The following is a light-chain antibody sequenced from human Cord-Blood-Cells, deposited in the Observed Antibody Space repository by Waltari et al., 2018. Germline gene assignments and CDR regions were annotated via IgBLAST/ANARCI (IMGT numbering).Light chain of an antibody. V-gene: IGKV3-15*01. CDR2: GAS. Sequence: EIVMTQSPATLSVSPGERATLSCRASQSVSSNLAWYQQKPGQAPRLLIYGASTRATGXXARFSGSGSGTEFTLTISSLQSEDFAVYYCQQYNNWPPLTFGGGTKVEIK. J-gene: IGKJ4*01. CDR1: QSVSSN. CDR3: QQYNNWPPLT.